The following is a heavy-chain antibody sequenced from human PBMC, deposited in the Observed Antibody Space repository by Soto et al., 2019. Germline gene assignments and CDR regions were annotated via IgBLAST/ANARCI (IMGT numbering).Heavy chain of an antibody. D-gene: IGHD1-26*01. CDR2: INRCSTSV. Sequence: EVQLVESGGGLVQPGGSLRLSCVASGFIFNSYSMNWVRQAPGKGLEWISYINRCSTSVFYADSVKGRFTISRDNAKNSLYLQMNSLRAEDTAVYYCASSASPDAYWGQGTLVTVSS. CDR1: GFIFNSYS. CDR3: ASSASPDAY. V-gene: IGHV3-48*01. J-gene: IGHJ4*02.